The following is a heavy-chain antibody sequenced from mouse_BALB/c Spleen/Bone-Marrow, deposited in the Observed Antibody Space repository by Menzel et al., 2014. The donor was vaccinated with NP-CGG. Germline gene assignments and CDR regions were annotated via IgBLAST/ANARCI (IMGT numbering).Heavy chain of an antibody. CDR2: ITYSVST. Sequence: EVKLVESGPGLVKPSQSLSLTCTVTGYSITSDYAWNWIRQFPGNKLEWMGYITYSVSTSYNPSLKSRISITRDTSKNQFFLQLNSVTTEDTATYYCARSVVATRYFDYWGQGTTLTVSS. CDR3: ARSVVATRYFDY. CDR1: GYSITSDYA. V-gene: IGHV3-2*02. J-gene: IGHJ2*01. D-gene: IGHD1-1*01.